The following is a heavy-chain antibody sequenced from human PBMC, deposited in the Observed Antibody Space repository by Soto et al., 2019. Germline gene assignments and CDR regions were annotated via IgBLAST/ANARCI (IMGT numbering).Heavy chain of an antibody. V-gene: IGHV4-31*03. Sequence: PSETLSLTCTVSGGSISSGGYYWSWIRQHPGKGLEWIGYIYYSGSTYYNPSLKSRVTISVDTSKNQFSLKLSSVTAADTAVYYCARDIVVVPAPPRTDDYYYYGMDVLGQGTTVTVSS. CDR3: ARDIVVVPAPPRTDDYYYYGMDV. D-gene: IGHD2-2*01. CDR1: GGSISSGGYY. J-gene: IGHJ6*02. CDR2: IYYSGST.